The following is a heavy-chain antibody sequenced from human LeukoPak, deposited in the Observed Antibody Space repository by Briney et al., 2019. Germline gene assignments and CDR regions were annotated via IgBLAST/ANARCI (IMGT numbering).Heavy chain of an antibody. CDR1: GYTFTGYY. CDR2: INPNSGGT. D-gene: IGHD3-22*01. CDR3: AREQIGSYYYDSSGYGHCFDY. V-gene: IGHV1-2*02. J-gene: IGHJ4*02. Sequence: ASVKVSCKASGYTFTGYYMHWVRQAPGQGLEWMGWINPNSGGTNYAQKFQGRVTMTRDTSISTAYMELSRLRSDDTAVYYCAREQIGSYYYDSSGYGHCFDYWGQGTLVTVSS.